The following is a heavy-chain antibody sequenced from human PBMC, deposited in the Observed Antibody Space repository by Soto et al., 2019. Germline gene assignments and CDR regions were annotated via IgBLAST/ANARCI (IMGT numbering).Heavy chain of an antibody. CDR2: IKSKSDGGTT. CDR3: TTDRVLITGPIHHHSFFVY. J-gene: IGHJ4*02. V-gene: IGHV3-15*01. CDR1: GFTFSNAW. D-gene: IGHD1-7*01. Sequence: GGSLRLSCAASGFTFSNAWMSWVRQAPEKGLEWVGRIKSKSDGGTTNYAAPVKGRFTISRDDSKNTLYLQMSSLKTEDTAVYYCTTDRVLITGPIHHHSFFVYWGQGTLVTVSS.